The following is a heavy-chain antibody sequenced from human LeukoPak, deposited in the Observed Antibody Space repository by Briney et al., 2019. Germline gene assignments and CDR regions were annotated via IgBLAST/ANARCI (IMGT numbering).Heavy chain of an antibody. V-gene: IGHV3-11*01. CDR1: GFIFSDYY. CDR2: ISSSGSTM. J-gene: IGHJ3*02. Sequence: GGSLRLSCAASGFIFSDYYMSWIRQAPGKGLEWVSYISSSGSTMYYTDSVKGRFTISRDNAKNSLYLQMNSLRAEDTALYYCAKAQGYCSSTSCYVGLDAFDIWGQGTMVTVSS. D-gene: IGHD2-2*01. CDR3: AKAQGYCSSTSCYVGLDAFDI.